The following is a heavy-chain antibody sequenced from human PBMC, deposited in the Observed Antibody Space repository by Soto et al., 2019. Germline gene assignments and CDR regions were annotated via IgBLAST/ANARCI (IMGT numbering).Heavy chain of an antibody. CDR1: GFTLGTTGLS. CDR3: AGSQGGMLYNPDFDF. D-gene: IGHD2-8*01. Sequence: ESGPKLVHPTQTLTLTCTFGGFTLGTTGLSVNWIRPAPGKALEWLAVIDWDGDRFYSASLKTRLSISKDTSKNEVVLTMTNMDPVDTATYFCAGSQGGMLYNPDFDFWGQGTLVTVSS. V-gene: IGHV2-70*13. CDR2: IDWDGDR. J-gene: IGHJ4*02.